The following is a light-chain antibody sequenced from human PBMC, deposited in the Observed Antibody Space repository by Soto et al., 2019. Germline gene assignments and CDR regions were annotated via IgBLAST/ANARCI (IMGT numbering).Light chain of an antibody. CDR2: RNN. J-gene: IGLJ3*02. V-gene: IGLV1-47*01. Sequence: QSVLTQPPSVSGTPGQSVTISCSGSSSSVGSIFVYWYQQIPGTAPKLLIFRNNQRPSGVPDRFSGSKSGTSASLAISGLRSEDEADYYCAAWDDSLSTWVFGGGTKSPS. CDR3: AAWDDSLSTWV. CDR1: SSSVGSIF.